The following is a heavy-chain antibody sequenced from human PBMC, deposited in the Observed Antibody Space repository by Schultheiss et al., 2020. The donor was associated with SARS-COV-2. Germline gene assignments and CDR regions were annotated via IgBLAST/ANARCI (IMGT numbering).Heavy chain of an antibody. Sequence: GESLKISCAASGFTFSSYGMHWVRQAPGKGLEWVAVIWYDGSNKYYADSVKGRFTISRDNSKNTLYLQMDNLRAEDTAVYYCAKEHSSSSLWYFDSWGQGTLVTVSS. V-gene: IGHV3-33*06. CDR2: IWYDGSNK. CDR1: GFTFSSYG. CDR3: AKEHSSSSLWYFDS. D-gene: IGHD6-6*01. J-gene: IGHJ4*02.